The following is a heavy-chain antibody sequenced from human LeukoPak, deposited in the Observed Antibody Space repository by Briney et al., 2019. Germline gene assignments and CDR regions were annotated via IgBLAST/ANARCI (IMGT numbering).Heavy chain of an antibody. Sequence: SETQSFTCIVSGDSINFDYWSWIRQPPGKGLEWVGCLYNNGSTSYSPSLKSRVTISVDTSKNQFSLKLNSMTTADTAVYYCARGRAYTYYRGLDPWGQGILVTVSS. D-gene: IGHD3-22*01. J-gene: IGHJ5*02. V-gene: IGHV4-59*01. CDR1: GDSINFDY. CDR2: LYNNGST. CDR3: ARGRAYTYYRGLDP.